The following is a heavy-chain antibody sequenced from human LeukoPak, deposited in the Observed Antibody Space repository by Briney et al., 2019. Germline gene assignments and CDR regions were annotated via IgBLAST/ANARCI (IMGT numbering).Heavy chain of an antibody. V-gene: IGHV3-48*03. J-gene: IGHJ3*02. CDR1: GFTFSNYE. CDR2: ISSSGYTI. Sequence: GGSLRLSCAVSGFTFSNYEMNWVRQAPGTGLEWVSSISSSGYTIYYADSVKGRFTISRDNAKNSLYLQMNSLRAEDTALYYCARGRGYSHGWPVDAFDIWGQGTMVTVS. CDR3: ARGRGYSHGWPVDAFDI. D-gene: IGHD5-18*01.